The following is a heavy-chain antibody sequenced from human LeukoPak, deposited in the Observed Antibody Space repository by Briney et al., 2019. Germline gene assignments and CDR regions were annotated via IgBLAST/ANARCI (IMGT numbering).Heavy chain of an antibody. Sequence: SETLSLTCAVYGGSFSGYYWSWIRQPPGKGLEWIGYIQNSGSTNYNPSLKSRVTISLDTSKNQFSLKLTSVTAADTAVYYCAREDFYYGMDVWGQGTTVTISS. CDR2: IQNSGST. CDR3: AREDFYYGMDV. D-gene: IGHD2/OR15-2a*01. J-gene: IGHJ6*02. CDR1: GGSFSGYY. V-gene: IGHV4-59*01.